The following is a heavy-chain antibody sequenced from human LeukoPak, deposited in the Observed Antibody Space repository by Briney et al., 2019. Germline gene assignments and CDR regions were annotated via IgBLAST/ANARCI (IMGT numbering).Heavy chain of an antibody. V-gene: IGHV3-30*02. J-gene: IGHJ5*02. D-gene: IGHD2-2*01. CDR3: AKDRGSDCSSTSCYVFANWFDP. CDR1: GFTFSSYG. CDR2: IQYDGSNE. Sequence: AGGSLRLSCAASGFTFSSYGMHWVRQAPGKGLEWVAYIQYDGSNEQYAHSVKGRFRISRDNSKNTLYLQMNSLRAEDTAVYYCAKDRGSDCSSTSCYVFANWFDPWGQGTLVTVSS.